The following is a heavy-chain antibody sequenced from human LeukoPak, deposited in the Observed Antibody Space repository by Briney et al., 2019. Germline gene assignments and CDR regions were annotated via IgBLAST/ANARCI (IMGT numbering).Heavy chain of an antibody. CDR2: IRYDGSNK. CDR1: GFTFSSYG. D-gene: IGHD3-22*01. Sequence: GGSLRLSCAASGFTFSSYGMHWVRQAPGKGLEWMAFIRYDGSNKYYADSVKGRFTISRDNSKNTLYLQMNSLRAEDTAVYYCAKALDYYDSSGYDYWGQGTLVTVSS. CDR3: AKALDYYDSSGYDY. J-gene: IGHJ4*02. V-gene: IGHV3-30*02.